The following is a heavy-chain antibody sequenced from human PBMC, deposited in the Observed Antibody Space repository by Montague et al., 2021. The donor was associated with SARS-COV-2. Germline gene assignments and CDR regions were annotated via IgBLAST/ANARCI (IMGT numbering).Heavy chain of an antibody. CDR3: ARRDHASWYKNHYYGLDV. V-gene: IGHV4-39*01. Sequence: SETLSLTCTVSGGSISSSPYYWGWIRQSPGKGLEWIGSVFYSGTAYYNPSLKSRVTITADTSVKQFSLKLNSVTAADTAVYYCARRDHASWYKNHYYGLDVWGQGTTVTVSS. D-gene: IGHD6-13*01. CDR1: GGSISSSPYY. CDR2: VFYSGTA. J-gene: IGHJ6*02.